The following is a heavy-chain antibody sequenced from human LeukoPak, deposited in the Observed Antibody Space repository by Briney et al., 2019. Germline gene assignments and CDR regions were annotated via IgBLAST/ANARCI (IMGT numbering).Heavy chain of an antibody. J-gene: IGHJ4*02. Sequence: ASVKVSCKASGCTFTSYDINWVRQATGQGLEWMGWMNPNSGNTGYAQKFQGRVTMTRNTSITTAYMELSSLRSEDTAVYYCARVNDILTGYPDYWGQGTLVTVSS. CDR3: ARVNDILTGYPDY. D-gene: IGHD3-9*01. CDR1: GCTFTSYD. CDR2: MNPNSGNT. V-gene: IGHV1-8*01.